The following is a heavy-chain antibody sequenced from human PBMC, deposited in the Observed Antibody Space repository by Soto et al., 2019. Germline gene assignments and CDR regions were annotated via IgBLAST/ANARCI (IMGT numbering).Heavy chain of an antibody. J-gene: IGHJ3*02. V-gene: IGHV1-8*01. CDR1: GYTFTSYD. Sequence: ASVTVSCKASGYTFTSYDINWVRQATGQGLEWMGWMNPNSGNTGYAQKFQGRVTMTRNTSISTAYMELSSLRSEDTAVYYCATYDSSSSVFAFDIWGQGTMVTVSS. D-gene: IGHD6-6*01. CDR3: ATYDSSSSVFAFDI. CDR2: MNPNSGNT.